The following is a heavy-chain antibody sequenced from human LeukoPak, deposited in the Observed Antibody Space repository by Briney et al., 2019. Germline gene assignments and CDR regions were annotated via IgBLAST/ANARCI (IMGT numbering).Heavy chain of an antibody. CDR1: GFSLTTSGMR. D-gene: IGHD3-22*01. V-gene: IGHV2-70*04. CDR2: IDWDDDK. Sequence: SGPTLVNPTQTLTLTCTFSGFSLTTSGMRVSWIRQPPGKALEWLARIDWDDDKFYSTSLKTRLTISKDTSKNQVVLTMANMDPVDTATYYCARHPIAMIVVGGAFHIWGQGTMVTVSS. CDR3: ARHPIAMIVVGGAFHI. J-gene: IGHJ3*02.